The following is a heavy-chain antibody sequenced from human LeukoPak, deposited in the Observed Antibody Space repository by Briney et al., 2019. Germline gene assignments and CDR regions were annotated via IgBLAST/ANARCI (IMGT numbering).Heavy chain of an antibody. Sequence: GRSLRLSCAAPGFTFSSYGMHWVRQAPGKGLEWVAVISYDGSNKYYADSVKGRFTISRDNSKNTLYLQMNSLRAEDTAVYYCAKEMRVAARTKALDCWGQGTLVTVSS. V-gene: IGHV3-30*18. CDR1: GFTFSSYG. J-gene: IGHJ4*02. CDR2: ISYDGSNK. D-gene: IGHD6-6*01. CDR3: AKEMRVAARTKALDC.